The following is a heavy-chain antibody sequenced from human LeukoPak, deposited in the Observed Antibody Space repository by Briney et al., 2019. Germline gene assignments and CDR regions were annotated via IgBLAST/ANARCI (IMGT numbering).Heavy chain of an antibody. J-gene: IGHJ4*02. V-gene: IGHV3-21*01. D-gene: IGHD2-21*01. CDR1: GFTFSTYS. CDR3: VRVDHSLGKTYFDY. Sequence: PGGSLRLSCAVSGFTFSTYSLNWVRQAPGKGLEWVSSISSSSSFMYYADSVKGRFTISRDNAKNALYLQMNSLRAEDTAVYYCVRVDHSLGKTYFDYWGQGTLVTVSS. CDR2: ISSSSSFM.